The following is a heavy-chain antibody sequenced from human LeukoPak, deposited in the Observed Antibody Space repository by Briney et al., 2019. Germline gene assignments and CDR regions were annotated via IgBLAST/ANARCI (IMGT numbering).Heavy chain of an antibody. CDR3: ARVGYCTNGVCYSSHWFDP. V-gene: IGHV3-74*01. J-gene: IGHJ5*02. CDR2: INSDGSIR. D-gene: IGHD2-8*01. Sequence: GGSLRLSCAASGFTFSNYWMHWVRQAPGKGLVWVSRINSDGSIRSYADSVKGRFTISRDNAKNTLYLQMNSLRAEVTAVYYCARVGYCTNGVCYSSHWFDPWGQGTLVTVFS. CDR1: GFTFSNYW.